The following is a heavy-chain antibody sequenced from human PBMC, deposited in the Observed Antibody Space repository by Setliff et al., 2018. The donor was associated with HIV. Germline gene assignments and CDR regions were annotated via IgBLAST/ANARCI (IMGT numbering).Heavy chain of an antibody. Sequence: RASVKVSCKASVGTFSTYAISWVRQAPGQGLEWMGGIIPIFDTTNYAQKFRGRVSISAVDSTKTAYMELSSLTSEDTAIYYCARGLPDIVGATNDFFYYMDVWGKGTTVTVSS. V-gene: IGHV1-69*13. J-gene: IGHJ6*03. CDR1: VGTFSTYA. D-gene: IGHD2-21*01. CDR2: IIPIFDTT. CDR3: ARGLPDIVGATNDFFYYMDV.